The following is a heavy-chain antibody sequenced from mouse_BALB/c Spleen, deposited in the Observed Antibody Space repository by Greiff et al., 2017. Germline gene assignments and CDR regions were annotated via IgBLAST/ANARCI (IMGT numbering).Heavy chain of an antibody. J-gene: IGHJ4*01. CDR2: ISDGGSYT. CDR1: GFTFSDYY. V-gene: IGHV5-4*02. Sequence: EVQLVESGGGLVKPGGSLKLSCAASGFTFSDYYMYWVRQTPEKRLEWVATISDGGSYTYYPDSVKGRFTISRDNAKNNLYLQMSSLKSEDTAMYYCARDRGTGTGAMDYWGQGTSVTVSS. CDR3: ARDRGTGTGAMDY. D-gene: IGHD4-1*01.